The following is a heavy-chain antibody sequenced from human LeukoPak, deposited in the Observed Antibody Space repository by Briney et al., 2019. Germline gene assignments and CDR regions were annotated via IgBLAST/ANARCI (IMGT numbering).Heavy chain of an antibody. CDR3: ARGPKMKPRNWDDVGWFDP. V-gene: IGHV3-13*01. J-gene: IGHJ5*02. CDR1: GFTFFSYD. CDR2: VGTAGDT. D-gene: IGHD1-1*01. Sequence: PGGSLRLSCAASGFTFFSYDMHWVRQITGKGLEWVSGVGTAGDTHYPDSVKGRFIISRENAKNPLYLQMNSLRAGDTAVYYCARGPKMKPRNWDDVGWFDPWGQGTLVIVSS.